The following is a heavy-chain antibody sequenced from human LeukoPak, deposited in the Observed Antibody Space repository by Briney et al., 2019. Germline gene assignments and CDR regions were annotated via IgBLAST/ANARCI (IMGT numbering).Heavy chain of an antibody. V-gene: IGHV3-9*01. D-gene: IGHD3-22*01. J-gene: IGHJ4*02. Sequence: TGGSLRLSCAASGFTFDDYAMHWVRQAPGKGLEWVSGISWNSGSIGYADSVKGRFTISRDNAKNSLYLQMNSLRAEDTALYYCAKDHYYDSSGYLSHFDYWGQGALVTVSS. CDR2: ISWNSGSI. CDR1: GFTFDDYA. CDR3: AKDHYYDSSGYLSHFDY.